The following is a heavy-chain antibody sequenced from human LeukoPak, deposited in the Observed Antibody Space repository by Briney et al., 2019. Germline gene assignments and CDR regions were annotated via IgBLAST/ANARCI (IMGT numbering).Heavy chain of an antibody. CDR1: GGSISSYY. CDR2: IYYSGTT. Sequence: IPSETLSLTCTVSGGSISSYYWSWVRQPPGKGLEWIGYIYYSGTTDYNPSLRSRVTISVDTSKNQFSLRLSSVTAADTAVYYCARYSGYESTFDYWGQGTLVTVSS. J-gene: IGHJ4*02. V-gene: IGHV4-59*01. CDR3: ARYSGYESTFDY. D-gene: IGHD5-12*01.